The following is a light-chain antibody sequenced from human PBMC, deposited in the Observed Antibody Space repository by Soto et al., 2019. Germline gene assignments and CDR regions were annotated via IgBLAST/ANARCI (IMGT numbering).Light chain of an antibody. V-gene: IGKV3-20*01. J-gene: IGKJ4*01. Sequence: EIVLPQSPGTLSLSPGERAPLSGRASQSVSSRFLAWYQQKPGQAPRLLMYGASSRATGIPDRFSGSGSGTEFTLTISSLQPDDFATYFCQHGYSTPLTFGGGTKVDIK. CDR3: QHGYSTPLT. CDR2: GAS. CDR1: QSVSSRF.